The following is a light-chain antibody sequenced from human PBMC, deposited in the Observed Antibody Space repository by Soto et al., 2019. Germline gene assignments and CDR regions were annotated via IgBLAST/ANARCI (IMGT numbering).Light chain of an antibody. J-gene: IGKJ1*01. V-gene: IGKV4-1*01. CDR2: WAS. CDR3: QQYYGSPPRT. CDR1: QSVLYSSNNKNY. Sequence: DIVMTQSPDSLAVSLGERATINCKSSQSVLYSSNNKNYLAWYQQKPGQPPKLLISWASTRESGVPDRFSGSGSETDFTLTISSLQAEGVAVYYCQQYYGSPPRTFGQGTKVEIK.